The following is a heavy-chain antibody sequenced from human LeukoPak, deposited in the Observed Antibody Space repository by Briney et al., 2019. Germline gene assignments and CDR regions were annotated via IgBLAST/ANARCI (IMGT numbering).Heavy chain of an antibody. CDR1: GFTFSSYA. Sequence: GGSLRLSCAASGFTFSSYAMHWVRQAPGKGLEYVSAISSNGGSTYYANSVKGRFTISRDNSTNTLYLQMGSLRAGDMAVYYCARSGRSDFWSGYPIDYWGQGTLVTVSS. CDR2: ISSNGGST. J-gene: IGHJ4*02. D-gene: IGHD3-3*01. V-gene: IGHV3-64*01. CDR3: ARSGRSDFWSGYPIDY.